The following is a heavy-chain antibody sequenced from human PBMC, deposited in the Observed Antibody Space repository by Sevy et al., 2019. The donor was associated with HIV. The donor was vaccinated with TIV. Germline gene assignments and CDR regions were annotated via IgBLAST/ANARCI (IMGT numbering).Heavy chain of an antibody. V-gene: IGHV1-8*01. D-gene: IGHD6-25*01. J-gene: IGHJ3*02. Sequence: ASVKVSCKASGYTFTSYDINWVRQATGQGLEWMGWMNPNSGNTGYAQKFQGRVTMTRNTSINTAYMELSSLRSEDTAVYYCASAGIAAGDAFDIWGQGTMVTVSS. CDR3: ASAGIAAGDAFDI. CDR2: MNPNSGNT. CDR1: GYTFTSYD.